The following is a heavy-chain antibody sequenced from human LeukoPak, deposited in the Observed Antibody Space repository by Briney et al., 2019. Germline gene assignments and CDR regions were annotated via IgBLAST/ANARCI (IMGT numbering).Heavy chain of an antibody. V-gene: IGHV3-72*01. CDR1: GFTFSDHY. CDR3: AGSARVEMATKSAGYYGMDV. J-gene: IGHJ6*02. Sequence: GGSLRLSCAASGFTFSDHYMDWVRQAPGKGLEWVGRTRNKANSYTTEYAASVKGRFTISRDDSKNSLYLQMNSLKTEDTAVYYCAGSARVEMATKSAGYYGMDVWGQGTTVTVSS. D-gene: IGHD5-24*01. CDR2: TRNKANSYTT.